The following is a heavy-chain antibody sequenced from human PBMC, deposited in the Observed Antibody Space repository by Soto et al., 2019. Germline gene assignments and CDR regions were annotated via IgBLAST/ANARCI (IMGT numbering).Heavy chain of an antibody. Sequence: PSETLSLTCIVSGGSISNTNYYWGWIRQPPGKGLEWIGSVYNSGSTYYNPSLKSRVAISIDTSKNQFSLRLTSVTAADTAVYYCATTYGASSGYFQNWGQGTLVTVSS. J-gene: IGHJ1*01. CDR1: GGSISNTNYY. CDR3: ATTYGASSGYFQN. CDR2: VYNSGST. D-gene: IGHD4-17*01. V-gene: IGHV4-39*07.